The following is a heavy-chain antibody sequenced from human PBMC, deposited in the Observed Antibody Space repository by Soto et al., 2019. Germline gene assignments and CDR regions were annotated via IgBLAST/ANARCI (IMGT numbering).Heavy chain of an antibody. D-gene: IGHD3-16*01. CDR3: ARGGTPIDY. CDR2: ITPMFGTA. V-gene: IGHV1-69*13. J-gene: IGHJ4*02. Sequence: SVKVSCKASGGTFRSYALSWVRQAPGQGLEWMGGITPMFGTANYAQKFQGRVTITADESTSTTYMELSNLRSEDTAVYYCARGGTPIDYWGQGTLVTVSS. CDR1: GGTFRSYA.